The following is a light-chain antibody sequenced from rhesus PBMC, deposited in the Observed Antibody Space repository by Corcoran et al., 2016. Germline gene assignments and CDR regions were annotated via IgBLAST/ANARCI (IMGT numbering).Light chain of an antibody. CDR1: QGISSW. J-gene: IGKJ2*01. CDR2: ASS. Sequence: DIQMTQSPSSLSASVGDKVTINCHASQGISSWLAWYPQKPGKAPKALIYASSSLQRGVPSRVSGSGSGTDYTLTISSLQPEDFATYYCQQYDDLPYSFGQGTKVEIK. V-gene: IGKV1-19*01. CDR3: QQYDDLPYS.